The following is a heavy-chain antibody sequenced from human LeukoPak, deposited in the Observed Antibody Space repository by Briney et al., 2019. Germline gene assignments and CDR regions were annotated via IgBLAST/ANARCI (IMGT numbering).Heavy chain of an antibody. D-gene: IGHD5-12*01. CDR2: MNPNSGNT. CDR1: GYTFTSYD. V-gene: IGHV1-8*03. J-gene: IGHJ6*03. Sequence: ASVKVSCKASGYTFTSYDINWMRQATGQGLEWMGWMNPNSGNTGYAQKFQGRVTITRNTSISTAYMELSSLRSEDTAVYYCARAYSGYDGRYYYYYMDVWGKGTTVTVSS. CDR3: ARAYSGYDGRYYYYYMDV.